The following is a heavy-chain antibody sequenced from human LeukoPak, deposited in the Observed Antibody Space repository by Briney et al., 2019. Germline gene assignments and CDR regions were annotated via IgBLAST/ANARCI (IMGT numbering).Heavy chain of an antibody. CDR1: GFTFSSYT. CDR3: ARDGSASDYYDSSGYPPYGMDV. J-gene: IGHJ6*02. CDR2: IGTSSTTI. V-gene: IGHV3-48*04. Sequence: PGGSLRLSCAASGFTFSSYTMNWVRQPPGKGLEWVSNIGTSSTTIYYADSVKGRFTISRDNAKNSLYLQMNSLRAEDTAVYYCARDGSASDYYDSSGYPPYGMDVWGQGTTVTVSS. D-gene: IGHD3-22*01.